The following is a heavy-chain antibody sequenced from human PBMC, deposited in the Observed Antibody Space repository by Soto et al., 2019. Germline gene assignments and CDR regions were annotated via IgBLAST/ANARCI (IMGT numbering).Heavy chain of an antibody. Sequence: QVQLVESGGGVVQPGRSLRLSCAASGFTFSSYGMHWVRQAPGKGLEWVAVIWYDGSNKYYADSVKGRFTISRDNSKNTRDLQVNSLRAEDTAVYYCARQAVAGTFDPWGQGTLVTVSS. D-gene: IGHD6-19*01. CDR3: ARQAVAGTFDP. CDR1: GFTFSSYG. J-gene: IGHJ5*02. V-gene: IGHV3-33*01. CDR2: IWYDGSNK.